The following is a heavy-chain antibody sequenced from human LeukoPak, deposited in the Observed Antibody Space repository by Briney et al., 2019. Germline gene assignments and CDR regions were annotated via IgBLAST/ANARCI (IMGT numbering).Heavy chain of an antibody. J-gene: IGHJ5*02. Sequence: SETLSRTCTVSGDSISTYYWSWIRQPAAKGLEWIVRIYTSGSTYYNHSLKRRVTMSVDTSKNQFTLKLSSVTAADTAVYYCARAGWAAAGRYNWFDPWGQGTLVTVSS. D-gene: IGHD6-13*01. CDR2: IYTSGST. CDR3: ARAGWAAAGRYNWFDP. V-gene: IGHV4-4*07. CDR1: GDSISTYY.